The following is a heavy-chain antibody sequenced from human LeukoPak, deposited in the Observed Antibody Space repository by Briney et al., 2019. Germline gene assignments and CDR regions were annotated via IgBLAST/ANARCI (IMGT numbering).Heavy chain of an antibody. D-gene: IGHD3-10*01. CDR3: ARTMYCYDSGSYQTLFGY. CDR1: GYTFTSYD. J-gene: IGHJ4*02. V-gene: IGHV1-8*01. Sequence: ASVKVSCKASGYTFTSYDINWLRPATGQGLEWMGWMNPNSGNTGYAQKFQGRVTMTRNTSISTAYMELSSLRSEDTAVYYCARTMYCYDSGSYQTLFGYWGQGTLVTVSS. CDR2: MNPNSGNT.